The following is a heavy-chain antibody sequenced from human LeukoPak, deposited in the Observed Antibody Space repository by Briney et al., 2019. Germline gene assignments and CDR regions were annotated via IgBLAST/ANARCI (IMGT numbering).Heavy chain of an antibody. CDR2: INHSGST. CDR3: ARGYCSSTSCYRYWFDP. CDR1: GGSFSGYY. V-gene: IGHV4-34*01. D-gene: IGHD2-2*01. Sequence: KPSETLSLTCAVYGGSFSGYYWSWIRQPPGKGLEWIGEINHSGSTNYNPFLKSRVTISVDTSKNQFSLKLSSVTAADTAVYYCARGYCSSTSCYRYWFDPWGQGTLVTVSS. J-gene: IGHJ5*02.